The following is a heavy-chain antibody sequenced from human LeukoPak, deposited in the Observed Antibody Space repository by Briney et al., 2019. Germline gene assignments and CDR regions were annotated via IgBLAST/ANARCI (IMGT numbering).Heavy chain of an antibody. CDR2: IYYSGST. J-gene: IGHJ5*02. Sequence: SETLSLTCTVSGGSISSSSNYWGWIRQPPGKGLEWIGSIYYSGSTYYNPSLKSRVTISVDTSKNQFSLKLSSVTAANTAVYYCARLLLGGSHRWFDPWGQGTLVTVSS. D-gene: IGHD1-26*01. V-gene: IGHV4-39*01. CDR1: GGSISSSSNY. CDR3: ARLLLGGSHRWFDP.